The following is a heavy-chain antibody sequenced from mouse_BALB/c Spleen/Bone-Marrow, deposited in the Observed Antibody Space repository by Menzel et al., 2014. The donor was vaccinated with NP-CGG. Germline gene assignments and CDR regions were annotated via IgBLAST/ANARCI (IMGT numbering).Heavy chain of an antibody. Sequence: VQLQQSGPGLVKPSQSLSLTCTVTGYSITSDYAWNWIRQFPGNKLEWMGYISYSGSTSYNPSLKSRISITRDTSKNQFFLQLNSVTTEDTATYYCATGTWYFDYWGQGTTLTVSS. J-gene: IGHJ2*01. CDR3: ATGTWYFDY. V-gene: IGHV3-2*02. CDR1: GYSITSDYA. CDR2: ISYSGST. D-gene: IGHD4-1*01.